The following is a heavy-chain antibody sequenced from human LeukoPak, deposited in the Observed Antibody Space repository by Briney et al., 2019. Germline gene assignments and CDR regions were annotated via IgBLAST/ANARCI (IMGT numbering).Heavy chain of an antibody. D-gene: IGHD6-25*01. CDR3: ARGTGPAASDIDY. Sequence: QPGRSLRLSCAASGFTFSSYGMHWVRQAPGKGLEWVGVIWYGGSNKYYADSVKGRFTISRDNSKNTLYLQMNSLRAEDTAVYYCARGTGPAASDIDYWGQGTLVTVSS. CDR1: GFTFSSYG. V-gene: IGHV3-33*01. J-gene: IGHJ4*02. CDR2: IWYGGSNK.